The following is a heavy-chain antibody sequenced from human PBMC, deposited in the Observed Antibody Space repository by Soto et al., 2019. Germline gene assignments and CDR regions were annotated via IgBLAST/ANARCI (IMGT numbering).Heavy chain of an antibody. Sequence: QITLKESGPTVVKPTQTLTMTCTLSGFSLKTPGVGVGWIRQPPGKALEWLAVISWDDDKRYSESLKTRILISNDFSNNVVRLTMTNVDPVDSGTYFCARRNCSTDDCFHFDYWGQGTLVTVSS. D-gene: IGHD2-21*01. CDR1: GFSLKTPGVG. CDR3: ARRNCSTDDCFHFDY. J-gene: IGHJ4*01. CDR2: ISWDDDK. V-gene: IGHV2-5*02.